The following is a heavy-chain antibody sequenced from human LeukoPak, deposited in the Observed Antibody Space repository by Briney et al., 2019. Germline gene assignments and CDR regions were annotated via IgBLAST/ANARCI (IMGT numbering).Heavy chain of an antibody. V-gene: IGHV1-18*01. D-gene: IGHD5-12*01. J-gene: IGHJ4*02. CDR2: ISAFNGVT. Sequence: ASVKVSCKTSGYIFNTYGITWVRQAPGQGLEWMGWISAFNGVTNYAQKFQGRVTMTTDASTSTAYMELRSLTSADTAVYYCAREERGYSGDYWGQGTLVTVSS. CDR1: GYIFNTYG. CDR3: AREERGYSGDY.